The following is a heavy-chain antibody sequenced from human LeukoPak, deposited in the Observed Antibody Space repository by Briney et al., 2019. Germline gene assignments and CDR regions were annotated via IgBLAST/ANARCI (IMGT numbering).Heavy chain of an antibody. D-gene: IGHD3-22*01. CDR2: IYYSGST. CDR3: AREGHDRDAFDI. CDR1: GGSISSSSYY. Sequence: SETLSLTCTVSGGSISSSSYYWGWIRQPPGKGLEWIGSIYYSGSTYYNPSLKSRVTISVDTSKNQFSLNLRSVTAADTAMYHCAREGHDRDAFDIWGQGTMVTVSS. J-gene: IGHJ3*02. V-gene: IGHV4-39*07.